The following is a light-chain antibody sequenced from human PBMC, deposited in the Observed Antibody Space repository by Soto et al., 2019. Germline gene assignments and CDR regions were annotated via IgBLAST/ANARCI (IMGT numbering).Light chain of an antibody. CDR2: KAS. CDR1: QSISSW. Sequence: DIQMTQSPSTLSSSVGDRVTITCRASQSISSWLAWYQQKPGKAPKLLIYKASSLASGVPSRFSGSGSGTEITLTISSLQPDDFATYFYQHYNSDSPWTFGQGTKVEIK. CDR3: QHYNSDSPWT. V-gene: IGKV1-5*03. J-gene: IGKJ1*01.